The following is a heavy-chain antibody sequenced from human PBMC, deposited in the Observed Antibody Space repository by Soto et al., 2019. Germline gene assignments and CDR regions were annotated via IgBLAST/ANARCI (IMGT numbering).Heavy chain of an antibody. CDR1: GYTFTSYG. V-gene: IGHV1-18*04. J-gene: IGHJ4*02. Sequence: QVQLVQSGAEVKKPGASVKVSCQASGYTFTSYGISWVRQAPGQGLEGMGWISAYNGNKNYEQKLQGRVTMTTDTSTSTAYMELRRLRSDDTAVYYCARDRAAVAGIGMCVYWGQGTLVTVSS. D-gene: IGHD6-19*01. CDR2: ISAYNGNK. CDR3: ARDRAAVAGIGMCVY.